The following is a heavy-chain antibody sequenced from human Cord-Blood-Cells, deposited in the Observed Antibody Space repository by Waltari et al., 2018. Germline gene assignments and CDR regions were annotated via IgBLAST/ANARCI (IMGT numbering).Heavy chain of an antibody. Sequence: QVLIQQWGAGLLQPPETLSLTCAAYGGSFSGYYRSWLRHLPGKGLEWIVEINHSGSTNYNPSLKSRVTISVDTSKNQFSLKLSSVTAADTAVYYCARGHITTNIASYYFDYWGQGTLVTVSS. CDR2: INHSGST. D-gene: IGHD1-1*01. CDR1: GGSFSGYY. V-gene: IGHV4-34*02. J-gene: IGHJ4*02. CDR3: ARGHITTNIASYYFDY.